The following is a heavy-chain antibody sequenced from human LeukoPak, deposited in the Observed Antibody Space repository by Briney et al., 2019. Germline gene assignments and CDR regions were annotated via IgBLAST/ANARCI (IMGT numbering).Heavy chain of an antibody. CDR2: INPNSGGT. CDR3: ARDPPIGGADVFDI. V-gene: IGHV1-2*02. Sequence: ASVKVSCKASGYTFTSYYMHWVRQAPGQGLEWMGWINPNSGGTNYAQKFQGGVTMTRDTSISTAYMELSRLTSDDTAVYYCARDPPIGGADVFDIWGQGTMVTVSS. J-gene: IGHJ3*02. D-gene: IGHD3-10*01. CDR1: GYTFTSYY.